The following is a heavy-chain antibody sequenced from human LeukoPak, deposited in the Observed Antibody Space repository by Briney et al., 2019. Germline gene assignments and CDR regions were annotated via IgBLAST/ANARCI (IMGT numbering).Heavy chain of an antibody. J-gene: IGHJ5*02. CDR3: ARVGVVVPSAWFDP. D-gene: IGHD2-2*01. V-gene: IGHV1-18*01. CDR2: ISANNGNT. Sequence: ASVKVSCKASGYNFGIFGISWVRQAPGQGLEWMGWISANNGNTKYAQKFQGRVTMTTDTSTSRAYMELRSLRSDDTAVYYCARVGVVVPSAWFDPWGQGTPVTVSS. CDR1: GYNFGIFG.